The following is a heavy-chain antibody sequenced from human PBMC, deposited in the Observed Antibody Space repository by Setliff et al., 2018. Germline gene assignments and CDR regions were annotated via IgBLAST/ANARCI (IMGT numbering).Heavy chain of an antibody. CDR3: ARDNRARHYMDV. CDR2: ILFSGDT. CDR1: GYSISSGFS. D-gene: IGHD3-10*01. J-gene: IGHJ6*03. Sequence: SETLSLTCAVSGYSISSGFSWVWIRQSPGKGLEWIGRILFSGDTYYNXXXNSRVTISADTSKNQFSLNLSSVTAADTAVYYCARDNRARHYMDVWGKGTTVTVSS. V-gene: IGHV4-38-2*02.